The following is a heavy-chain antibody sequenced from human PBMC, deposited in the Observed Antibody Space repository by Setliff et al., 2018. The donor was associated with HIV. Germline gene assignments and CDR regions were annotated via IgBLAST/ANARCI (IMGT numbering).Heavy chain of an antibody. Sequence: GGSLRLSCAATGFTFSRYWMTWVRQAPGKGLEWVANIKQDGSEKYYVDSVKGRFTISRDNAKNSMYLQMNSLRAEDTAVYYCARAPQITIFGISFAPPGGLDLWGRGTTVTVSS. V-gene: IGHV3-7*01. CDR2: IKQDGSEK. J-gene: IGHJ6*02. CDR3: ARAPQITIFGISFAPPGGLDL. D-gene: IGHD3-3*02. CDR1: GFTFSRYW.